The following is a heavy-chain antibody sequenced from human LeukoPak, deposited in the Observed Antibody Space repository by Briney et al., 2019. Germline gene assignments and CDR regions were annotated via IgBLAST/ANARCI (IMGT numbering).Heavy chain of an antibody. CDR1: GYTFTDYY. CDR2: INPNSGGT. V-gene: IGHV1-2*02. J-gene: IGHJ6*02. Sequence: ASVNVSCKASGYTFTDYYMHWVRQDPGQRLEWIGWINPNSGGTNYAQKSQGRVTMTTDTSISTAYMEVSRLRSDDTAVYYCARVRIGQQLDKYYYYAMDVWGQGTTVTVSS. D-gene: IGHD6-13*01. CDR3: ARVRIGQQLDKYYYYAMDV.